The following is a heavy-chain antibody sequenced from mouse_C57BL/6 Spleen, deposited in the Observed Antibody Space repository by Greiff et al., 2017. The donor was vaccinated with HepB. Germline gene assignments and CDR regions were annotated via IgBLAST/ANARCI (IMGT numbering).Heavy chain of an antibody. CDR3: ARGILRSFYFDY. V-gene: IGHV1-55*01. D-gene: IGHD1-1*01. J-gene: IGHJ2*01. Sequence: VQLQQPGAELVKPGASVKMSCKASGYTFTSYWITWVKQRPGQGLEWIGDIYPGSGSTNYNEKFKSKATLTVDTSSSTAYMQLSSLTSEDSAVYYCARGILRSFYFDYWGQGTTLTVSS. CDR1: GYTFTSYW. CDR2: IYPGSGST.